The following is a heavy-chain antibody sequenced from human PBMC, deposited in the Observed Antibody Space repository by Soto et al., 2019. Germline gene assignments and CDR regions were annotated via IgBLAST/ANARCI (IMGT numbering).Heavy chain of an antibody. CDR1: GFTFSSYS. CDR2: ISSSSSYI. Sequence: EVRLVESGGGLVKPGGSLRLSCAASGFTFSSYSMNWVRQAPGKGLEWVSSISSSSSYIYYADSVKGRFTISRDNAKNSLYLQMNSLRAEDTAVYYCARDQDDYLFWVDYWGQGTLVTVSS. D-gene: IGHD4-17*01. J-gene: IGHJ4*02. CDR3: ARDQDDYLFWVDY. V-gene: IGHV3-21*01.